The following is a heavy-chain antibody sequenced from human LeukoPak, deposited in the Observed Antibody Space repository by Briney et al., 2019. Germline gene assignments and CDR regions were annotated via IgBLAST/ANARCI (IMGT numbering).Heavy chain of an antibody. J-gene: IGHJ4*02. D-gene: IGHD3-10*01. CDR1: GGSISGYY. Sequence: PSETLSLTCTVSGGSISGYYWSWMRQPPGKGLEYIGYVYYSGSTNYNPSLKSRVTISVETSKNQFSLKLYSVTAADTAVYYCARHGMYSGSESYYDPFDYWGQGTLVTVSS. V-gene: IGHV4-59*01. CDR2: VYYSGST. CDR3: ARHGMYSGSESYYDPFDY.